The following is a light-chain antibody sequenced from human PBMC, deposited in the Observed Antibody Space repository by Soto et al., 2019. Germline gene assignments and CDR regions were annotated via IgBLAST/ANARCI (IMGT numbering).Light chain of an antibody. Sequence: DMQMTQYPSSLSASVGDRVTFTCRASQIICTYLKWYEQKPGKAPNLLIYGASNLQSGVPSRFSGGASGTDFTLTIRSLPPEDFGTYYYQQSYSSPVTFGGGTKADIK. V-gene: IGKV1-39*01. CDR3: QQSYSSPVT. J-gene: IGKJ4*01. CDR1: QIICTY. CDR2: GAS.